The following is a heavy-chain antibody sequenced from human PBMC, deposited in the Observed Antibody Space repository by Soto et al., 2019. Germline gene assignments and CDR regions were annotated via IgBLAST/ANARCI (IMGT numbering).Heavy chain of an antibody. CDR2: IRYDGSNI. D-gene: IGHD2-21*01. CDR3: ARGAVGHIPFFGYNDY. Sequence: VQLVESGGGVVQPGGSLRLSWAASGNIVNGFGMHWVRQPPGKGLAWVAVIRYDGSNICYADSVKGRFTTSRDNSKNTLNLHMNTLRAEGTGVYCCARGAVGHIPFFGYNDYWGQGTLLTVSS. J-gene: IGHJ4*02. CDR1: GNIVNGFG. V-gene: IGHV3-33*01.